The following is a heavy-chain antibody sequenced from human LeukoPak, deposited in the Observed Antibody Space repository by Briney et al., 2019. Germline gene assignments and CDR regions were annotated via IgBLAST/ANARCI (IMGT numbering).Heavy chain of an antibody. CDR2: INPNTDDR. CDR3: ARTTSFTASGYDY. Sequence: SGKGSCKASGYTFTNYHINWGRPGTGQVIVQMGWINPNTDDRGYAQRFQGRVTITRDTSRTTAYMELRSLTSEDTAVYFCARTTSFTASGYDYWGQGTLVTVSS. D-gene: IGHD6-25*01. J-gene: IGHJ4*02. CDR1: GYTFTNYH. V-gene: IGHV1-8*03.